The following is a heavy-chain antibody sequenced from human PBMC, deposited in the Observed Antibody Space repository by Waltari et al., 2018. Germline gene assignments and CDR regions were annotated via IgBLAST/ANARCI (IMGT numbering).Heavy chain of an antibody. V-gene: IGHV4-34*01. CDR2: INHSGST. D-gene: IGHD3-22*01. J-gene: IGHJ4*02. Sequence: QVQLQQWGAGLLKPSETLSLTCAVYGGSFSGYYWSWIRQPPGKGLEWIGEINHSGSTNYNPSLKSRVTISVDTSKNQFSLKLSSVTAADTAVYYCARASTNYYDSSGYYWDIHYFDYWGQGTLVTVSS. CDR3: ARASTNYYDSSGYYWDIHYFDY. CDR1: GGSFSGYY.